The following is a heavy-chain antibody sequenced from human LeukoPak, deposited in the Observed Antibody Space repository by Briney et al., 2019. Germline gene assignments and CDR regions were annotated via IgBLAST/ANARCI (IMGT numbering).Heavy chain of an antibody. J-gene: IGHJ2*01. CDR3: ARGGASIAARPSSHYFDL. CDR1: GGSFSGYY. CDR2: INHSGST. Sequence: SETLSLTCAVYGGSFSGYYRSWIRQPPGKGLEWIGEINHSGSTNYNPSLKSRVTISVDTSKNQFSLKLSSVTAADTAVYYCARGGASIAARPSSHYFDLWGRGTLVTVSS. D-gene: IGHD6-6*01. V-gene: IGHV4-34*01.